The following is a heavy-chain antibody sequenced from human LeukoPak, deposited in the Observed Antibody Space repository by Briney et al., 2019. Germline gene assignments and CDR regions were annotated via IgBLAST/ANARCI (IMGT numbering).Heavy chain of an antibody. V-gene: IGHV4-38-2*02. D-gene: IGHD3-22*01. CDR1: GYSISSGYY. CDR2: IYHSGST. CDR3: AFGYYYDSSGYYFDY. Sequence: SETLSLTCTVSGYSISSGYYWGWIRQPPGKGLEWIGSIYHSGSTYYNPSLKRRVTISVDTSKNQFSLKLSSVTAADTAVYYCAFGYYYDSSGYYFDYWGQGTLVTVS. J-gene: IGHJ4*02.